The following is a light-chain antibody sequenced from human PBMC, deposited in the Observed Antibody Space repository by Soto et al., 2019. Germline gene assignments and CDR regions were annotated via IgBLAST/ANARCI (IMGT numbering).Light chain of an antibody. CDR2: LNSDGSH. Sequence: QPVLTQSPSASASLGASVKLTCTLSSGHSSYAIAWHQQQPEKGPRYLMKLNSDGSHSKGDGIPDRFSGSSSGAERYLTLSSLQSEDEADYYCQTWGTGMVFGGGTKLTVL. V-gene: IGLV4-69*01. CDR3: QTWGTGMV. J-gene: IGLJ2*01. CDR1: SGHSSYA.